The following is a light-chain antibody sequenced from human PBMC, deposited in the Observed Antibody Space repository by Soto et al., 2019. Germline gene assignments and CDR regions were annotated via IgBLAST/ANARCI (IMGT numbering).Light chain of an antibody. J-gene: IGLJ2*01. CDR3: SSYTSSSTLDVV. CDR1: SSDVGGYNY. V-gene: IGLV2-14*01. Sequence: QSALTQPASVSGSPGQSITISCTGTSSDVGGYNYVSWYQQHPGKAPKLMIYDVSNRPSGGSNRFSGSKSGNTASLTISGLQAEDEADYYSSSYTSSSTLDVVFGGGTKLTVL. CDR2: DVS.